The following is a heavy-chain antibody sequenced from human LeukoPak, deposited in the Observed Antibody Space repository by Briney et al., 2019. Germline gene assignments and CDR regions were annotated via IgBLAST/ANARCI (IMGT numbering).Heavy chain of an antibody. J-gene: IGHJ4*02. CDR1: GGSFSGYY. D-gene: IGHD3-16*02. CDR2: INHSGST. Sequence: PSETLSLTCAVYGGSFSGYYWSWIRQPPGKGLEWIGEINHSGSTNYNPSLKSRVTISVDTSKNQFSLKLSSVTAAGTAVYYCALFGGVIAGVDYWGQGTLVTVSS. V-gene: IGHV4-34*01. CDR3: ALFGGVIAGVDY.